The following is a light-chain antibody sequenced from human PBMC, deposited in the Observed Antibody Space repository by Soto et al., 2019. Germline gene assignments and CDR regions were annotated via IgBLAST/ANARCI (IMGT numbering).Light chain of an antibody. CDR1: QGISSY. CDR3: QQLNSYPQFT. V-gene: IGKV1-9*01. J-gene: IGKJ3*01. Sequence: DIQLTQSPSFLSASVGDRVTITCRASQGISSYLAWYQQKPGKAPKLLIYGASTLQSGVPSRFSGSGSSTEFTLTISSLQPEDFATCYCQQLNSYPQFTFRPGTKVDIK. CDR2: GAS.